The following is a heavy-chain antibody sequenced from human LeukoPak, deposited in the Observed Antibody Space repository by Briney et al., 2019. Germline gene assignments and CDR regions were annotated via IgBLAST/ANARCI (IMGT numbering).Heavy chain of an antibody. CDR3: AKGEYCSSTSCAPFDP. Sequence: GGSLRLSCAASGFTFSRDWMHWVRQAPGKGLVWVSRINGDGSSTSYADSVKGRFTISRDNAKNTLYLQMNSLRAEDTAVYYCAKGEYCSSTSCAPFDPWGQGTLVTVSS. J-gene: IGHJ5*02. D-gene: IGHD2-2*01. CDR2: INGDGSST. V-gene: IGHV3-74*01. CDR1: GFTFSRDW.